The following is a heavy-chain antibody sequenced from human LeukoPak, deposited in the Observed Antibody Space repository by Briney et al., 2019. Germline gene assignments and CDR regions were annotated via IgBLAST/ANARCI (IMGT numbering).Heavy chain of an antibody. V-gene: IGHV3-53*01. D-gene: IGHD2-2*01. CDR1: GFTVSSNY. Sequence: PGGSLRLSCAASGFTVSSNYMSWVRQAPGKGLEWVSVICSGGSTYYADSAKGRFTISRDNSKNTLYLQMNSLRAEDTAVYYCAKDLQRDIVVVPAAMLNWGQGTLVTVSS. J-gene: IGHJ4*02. CDR2: ICSGGST. CDR3: AKDLQRDIVVVPAAMLN.